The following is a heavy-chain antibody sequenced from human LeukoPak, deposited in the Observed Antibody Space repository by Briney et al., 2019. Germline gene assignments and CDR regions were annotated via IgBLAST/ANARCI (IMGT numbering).Heavy chain of an antibody. D-gene: IGHD4-17*01. CDR2: IYYSGGT. CDR1: GGSMSSYY. J-gene: IGHJ4*02. V-gene: IGHV4-59*01. CDR3: ARGRTGKYGDYSPSDY. Sequence: SETLSLTCTVSGGSMSSYYWSWFRQPPGKGLEWIGYIYYSGGTNYNPSLNSRVTISIDTSKNQLSLRLSSVTAADTAVYYCARGRTGKYGDYSPSDYWGQGILVTVSS.